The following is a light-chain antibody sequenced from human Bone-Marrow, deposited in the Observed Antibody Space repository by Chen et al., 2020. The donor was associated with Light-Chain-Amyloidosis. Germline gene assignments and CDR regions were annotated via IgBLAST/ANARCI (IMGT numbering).Light chain of an antibody. CDR3: SSYTITNTLV. CDR2: EVT. J-gene: IGLJ1*01. V-gene: IGLV2-14*01. Sequence: QSALTQPASVSGSPGQSITISCTGTSSDVGGDKQVSWYQQPPDKAPKLMIYEVTTRPSWVPYRFSGSKSHNTASLTISGLQTEDEADYFCSSYTITNTLVFGSGTRVTVL. CDR1: SSDVGGDKQ.